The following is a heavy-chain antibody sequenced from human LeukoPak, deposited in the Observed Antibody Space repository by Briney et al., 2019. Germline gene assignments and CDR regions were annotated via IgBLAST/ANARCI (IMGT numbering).Heavy chain of an antibody. Sequence: SETLSLTCTVSGGSISSYYWSWIRQPPGKGLEWIGYIYYSGSTNYNPSLKSRVTISVDTSKNQSSLKLRSVTAADTAVYYCARLGIPYSSSWYNWFEPWGQGTLVTVSS. CDR1: GGSISSYY. J-gene: IGHJ5*02. CDR3: ARLGIPYSSSWYNWFEP. D-gene: IGHD6-13*01. CDR2: IYYSGST. V-gene: IGHV4-59*08.